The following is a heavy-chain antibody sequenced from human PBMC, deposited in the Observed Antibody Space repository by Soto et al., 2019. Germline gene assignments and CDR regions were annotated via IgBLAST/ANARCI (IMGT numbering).Heavy chain of an antibody. J-gene: IGHJ4*02. V-gene: IGHV3-33*01. CDR2: IWYDGSNK. CDR1: GFTFSSYG. D-gene: IGHD3-3*01. CDR3: ARIWEGDFWSGYRSYFDY. Sequence: PGGSLRLSCAASGFTFSSYGMHWVRQAPGKGLEWVAVIWYDGSNKYYADSVKGRFTISRDNSKNTLYLQMNSLRAEDTAVYYCARIWEGDFWSGYRSYFDYWGQGTLVTVSS.